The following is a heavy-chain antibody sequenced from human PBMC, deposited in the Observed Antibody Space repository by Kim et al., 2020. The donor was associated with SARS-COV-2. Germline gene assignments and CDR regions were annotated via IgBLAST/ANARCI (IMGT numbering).Heavy chain of an antibody. V-gene: IGHV3-7*01. CDR3: TKGRRNDY. J-gene: IGHJ4*02. CDR1: GLTFSTYW. Sequence: GGSLRLSCVVSGLTFSTYWMSWVRQAPGKGLEWVASIKEDGSEQYYVDSVKGRFTISRDNAKNSFFLQMHSLRADDTALYYCTKGRRNDYWGQGILVTVSS. D-gene: IGHD1-1*01. CDR2: IKEDGSEQ.